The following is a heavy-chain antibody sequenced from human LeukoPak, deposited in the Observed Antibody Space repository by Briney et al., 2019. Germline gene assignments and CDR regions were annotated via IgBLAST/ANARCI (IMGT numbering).Heavy chain of an antibody. J-gene: IGHJ4*02. D-gene: IGHD3-10*01. CDR3: ARGGSMVRGVIPFDY. V-gene: IGHV4-59*01. CDR1: GGSISSYY. Sequence: SETLSLTCTVSGGSISSYYWSWIRQPPGKGLGWIGYIYYSGSTNYNPSLKSRVTISVDTSKNQFSLKLSSVTAADTAVYYCARGGSMVRGVIPFDYWGQGTLVTVSS. CDR2: IYYSGST.